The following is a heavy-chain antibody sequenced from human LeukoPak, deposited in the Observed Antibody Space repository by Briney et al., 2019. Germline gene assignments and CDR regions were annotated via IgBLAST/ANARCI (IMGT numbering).Heavy chain of an antibody. CDR2: IYSGGST. CDR1: GFTVSSNY. J-gene: IGHJ6*02. CDR3: ARKYSSSGVYYYGMDV. V-gene: IGHV3-53*05. D-gene: IGHD6-13*01. Sequence: GGSLRLSCAASGFTVSSNYMSWVRQAPGKGLEWVSVIYSGGSTYYADSVKGRFTISRDNSKNTLYLQMNSLRAEDTAVYYCARKYSSSGVYYYGMDVWGQGTTVTVSS.